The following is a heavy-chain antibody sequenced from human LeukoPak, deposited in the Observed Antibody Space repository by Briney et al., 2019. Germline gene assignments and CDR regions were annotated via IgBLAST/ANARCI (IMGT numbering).Heavy chain of an antibody. CDR2: INHSGST. CDR3: ARGPYSSSSVSLDY. D-gene: IGHD6-6*01. V-gene: IGHV4-34*01. CDR1: GGSFSGYY. Sequence: SETLSLTCAVYGGSFSGYYWSWIRQPPGKGLEWIGEINHSGSTNYNPPLKSRVTISVDTSKNQFSLKLSSVTAADTAVYYCARGPYSSSSVSLDYWGQGTLVTVSS. J-gene: IGHJ4*02.